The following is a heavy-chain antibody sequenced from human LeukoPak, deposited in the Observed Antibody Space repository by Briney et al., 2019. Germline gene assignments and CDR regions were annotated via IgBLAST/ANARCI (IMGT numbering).Heavy chain of an antibody. CDR1: GGSISSGSYY. CDR2: IYHSGST. D-gene: IGHD5-12*01. CDR3: ARATYSGYDFGY. J-gene: IGHJ4*02. V-gene: IGHV4-30-2*01. Sequence: SQTLSLTCTVSGGSISSGSYYWSWIRQPPGKGLEWIGYIYHSGSTYYNPSLKSRVTISIDASKNQFSLKLNSVTAADTAMYYCARATYSGYDFGYWGRGTLVTVSS.